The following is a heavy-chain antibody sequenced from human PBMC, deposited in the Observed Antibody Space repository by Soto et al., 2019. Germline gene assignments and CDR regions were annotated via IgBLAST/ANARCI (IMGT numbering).Heavy chain of an antibody. Sequence: GGSLRLSCAASGFTFSSYAMHWVRQAPGKGLEWVAVISYDGSNKYYADSVKGRFTISRDNSKNTLYLQMNSLRAEDTAVYYCARAQWIQLWLDAFDIWGQGTMVTVSS. CDR2: ISYDGSNK. CDR3: ARAQWIQLWLDAFDI. CDR1: GFTFSSYA. D-gene: IGHD5-18*01. V-gene: IGHV3-30-3*01. J-gene: IGHJ3*02.